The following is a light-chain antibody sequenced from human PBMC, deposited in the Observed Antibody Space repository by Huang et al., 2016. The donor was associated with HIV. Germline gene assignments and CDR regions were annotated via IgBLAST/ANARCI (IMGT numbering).Light chain of an antibody. CDR2: TAS. J-gene: IGKJ2*01. CDR3: LQDFNYSYT. V-gene: IGKV1-6*01. Sequence: AIQMTQSPSSLSASVGDRVTITCRTSQDIRNDLAWYQQKPWKAPKLRIYTASTLQTGVPSRFRGSGSGTDFTLTINNLQPEDFATYYCLQDFNYSYTFGQGTDLEIK. CDR1: QDIRND.